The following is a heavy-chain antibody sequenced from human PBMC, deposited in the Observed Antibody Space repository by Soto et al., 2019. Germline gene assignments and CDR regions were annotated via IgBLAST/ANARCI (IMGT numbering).Heavy chain of an antibody. CDR3: ASWVYSSGWYWDYYYGMDV. D-gene: IGHD6-19*01. Sequence: XGSLILSCAASGFTFSDYYMSWIRQAPGKGLEWVSYISSSGSTIYYADSVKGRFTISRDNAKNSLYLQMNSLRAEDTAVYYCASWVYSSGWYWDYYYGMDVWGQGTTVTVSS. CDR1: GFTFSDYY. J-gene: IGHJ6*02. CDR2: ISSSGSTI. V-gene: IGHV3-11*01.